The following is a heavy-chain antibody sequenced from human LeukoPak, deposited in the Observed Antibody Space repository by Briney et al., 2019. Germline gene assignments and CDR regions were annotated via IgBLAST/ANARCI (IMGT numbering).Heavy chain of an antibody. V-gene: IGHV3-23*01. J-gene: IGHJ4*02. D-gene: IGHD6-6*01. CDR3: ARGIAARTLHY. CDR1: GFTFSSYA. Sequence: PGGSPRLSCAASGFTFSSYAMSWVRQAPGKGLEWVSAISGSGGSTYYADSVKGRFTISRDNSKNTLYLQMNSLRAEDTAVYYCARGIAARTLHYWGQGTLVTVSS. CDR2: ISGSGGST.